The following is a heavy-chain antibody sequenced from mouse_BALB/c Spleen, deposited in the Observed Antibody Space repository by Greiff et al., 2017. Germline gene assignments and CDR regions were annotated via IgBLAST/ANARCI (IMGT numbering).Heavy chain of an antibody. J-gene: IGHJ4*01. CDR1: GFSLTGYG. D-gene: IGHD2-1*01. V-gene: IGHV2-6-7*01. CDR3: AREVYGNYDYYAMDY. CDR2: IWGDGST. Sequence: QVQLKESGPGLVAPSQSLSITCTVSGFSLTGYGVNWVRQPPGKGLEWLGMIWGDGSTDYNSALKSRLSISKDNSKSQVFLKMNSLQTDDTAMYYCAREVYGNYDYYAMDYWGQGTSVTVSS.